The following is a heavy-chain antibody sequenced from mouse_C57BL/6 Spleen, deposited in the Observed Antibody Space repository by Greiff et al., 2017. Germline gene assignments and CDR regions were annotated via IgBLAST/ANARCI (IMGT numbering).Heavy chain of an antibody. CDR1: GYTFTSSW. Sequence: VQLQQPGAELVRPGSSVKLSCKASGYTFTSSWMHWVKQRPIQGLEWIGNIDPSDSETHYNQKFKDKATLTVDKSSSTAYMQLSSLTSEDSAVYYGARADYYGYGQGAAWFAYWGQGTLVTVSA. D-gene: IGHD2-2*01. CDR3: ARADYYGYGQGAAWFAY. V-gene: IGHV1-52*01. CDR2: IDPSDSET. J-gene: IGHJ3*01.